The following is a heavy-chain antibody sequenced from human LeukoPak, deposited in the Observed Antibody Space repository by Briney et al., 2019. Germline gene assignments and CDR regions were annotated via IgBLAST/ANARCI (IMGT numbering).Heavy chain of an antibody. V-gene: IGHV1-3*01. J-gene: IGHJ4*02. D-gene: IGHD2-15*01. CDR1: GYTLTSYA. Sequence: ASVKVSCKASGYTLTSYAMHWVRQAPGQRLEWMGWINAGNGNTKYSQKFQGRVTITRDTSASTAYMELSSLRSEDTAVYYCARQSDCSGGSCYGSLDYWGQGTLVTVSS. CDR3: ARQSDCSGGSCYGSLDY. CDR2: INAGNGNT.